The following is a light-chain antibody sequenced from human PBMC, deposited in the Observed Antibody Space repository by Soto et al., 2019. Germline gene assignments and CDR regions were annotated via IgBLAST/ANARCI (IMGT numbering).Light chain of an antibody. CDR2: EVS. CDR3: SSYTSSSIDYV. CDR1: SSDVGGYNY. V-gene: IGLV2-14*01. J-gene: IGLJ1*01. Sequence: QSALTQPASVSGSPGQSITISCTGTSSDVGGYNYVSWYQQHPGKAPKLMIYEVSNRPSGVSNRFSGSNSGNTASLTISGLQAEDEADYYFSSYTSSSIDYVFGTGTKVTVL.